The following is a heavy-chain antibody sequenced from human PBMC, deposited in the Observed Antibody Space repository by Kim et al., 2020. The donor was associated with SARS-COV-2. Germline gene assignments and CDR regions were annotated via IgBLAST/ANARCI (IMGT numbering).Heavy chain of an antibody. V-gene: IGHV3-53*01. CDR1: GITVGVNY. J-gene: IGHJ3*01. Sequence: GGSLRLSCAVSGITVGVNYMSWVRQAPGKGLEWVSVVSAAFNTYYADSVKGRFTIARDDSKNKLYLEMSSLRAEDTAVYYCSRPNSEKYPWAFDLWGQGTMVAVSS. D-gene: IGHD2-8*01. CDR3: SRPNSEKYPWAFDL. CDR2: VSAAFNT.